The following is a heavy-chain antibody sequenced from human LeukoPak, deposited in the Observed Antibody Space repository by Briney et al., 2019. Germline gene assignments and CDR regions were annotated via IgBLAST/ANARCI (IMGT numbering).Heavy chain of an antibody. Sequence: GGSLRLSCAASGFTFDDYAMHWVRQAPGKGLEWVSGISWNSGSIGYADSVKGRFTISRDNAKNSLYLQMNSLRAEDTALYYCAKGQGWGGDMVATNYFDYWGQGTLVTVSS. J-gene: IGHJ4*02. D-gene: IGHD5-12*01. V-gene: IGHV3-9*01. CDR1: GFTFDDYA. CDR2: ISWNSGSI. CDR3: AKGQGWGGDMVATNYFDY.